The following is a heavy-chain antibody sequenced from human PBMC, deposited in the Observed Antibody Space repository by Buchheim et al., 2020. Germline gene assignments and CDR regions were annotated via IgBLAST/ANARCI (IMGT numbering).Heavy chain of an antibody. CDR1: GFTFSSYG. V-gene: IGHV3-30*18. Sequence: QVQLVESGGGVVQPGRSLRLSCAASGFTFSSYGMHWVRQAPGKGLEWVAVISYDGSNKYYADSVKGRFTISRDNSKNTLYLQMNSLRAEDTAVYYCAKGRPHRYFDTYYYGMDVWGQGTT. D-gene: IGHD3-9*01. J-gene: IGHJ6*02. CDR3: AKGRPHRYFDTYYYGMDV. CDR2: ISYDGSNK.